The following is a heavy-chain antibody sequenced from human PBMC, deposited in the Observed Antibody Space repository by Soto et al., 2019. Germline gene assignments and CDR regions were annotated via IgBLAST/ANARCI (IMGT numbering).Heavy chain of an antibody. CDR1: GFTFSSYA. V-gene: IGHV3-23*01. CDR2: ISGSGDST. D-gene: IGHD3-16*01. Sequence: PGGSLRLSCAASGFTFSSYAMSWVRQAPGKGLEWVSAISGSGDSTYYADSVKGRFTISRDNAKNTLYHQMNSLRAEDTAVYYCARASVWGAYAFDIWGQGTMVTVS. CDR3: ARASVWGAYAFDI. J-gene: IGHJ3*02.